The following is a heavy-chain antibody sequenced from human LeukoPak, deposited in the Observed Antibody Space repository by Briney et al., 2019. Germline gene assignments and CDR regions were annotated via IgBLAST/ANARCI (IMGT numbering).Heavy chain of an antibody. D-gene: IGHD3-22*01. Sequence: ASVKVSCKASGYTFSSYALIWVRQAPGQGLEWMGWINTNTGNPTYAQGFTGRFVFSLDTSVSTAYLQITSLKAEDTAVYYCARVNYYDSSGQPNWFDPWGQGTLVTVSS. J-gene: IGHJ5*02. CDR3: ARVNYYDSSGQPNWFDP. CDR2: INTNTGNP. V-gene: IGHV7-4-1*02. CDR1: GYTFSSYA.